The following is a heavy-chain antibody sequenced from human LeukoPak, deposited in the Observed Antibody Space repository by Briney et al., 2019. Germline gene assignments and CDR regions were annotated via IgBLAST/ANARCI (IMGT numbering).Heavy chain of an antibody. J-gene: IGHJ4*02. CDR1: GFTFSSYW. CDR2: INQDGSER. D-gene: IGHD1-26*01. V-gene: IGHV3-7*03. Sequence: GGSLRLAWAAYGFTFSSYWMSWVRQAPGKGLEWLANINQDGSERYYVDSVKGRFTISRDNAKNSLYLQMNSLRAQDTAIYYCARDTAGVDYWGQGTLVTVSP. CDR3: ARDTAGVDY.